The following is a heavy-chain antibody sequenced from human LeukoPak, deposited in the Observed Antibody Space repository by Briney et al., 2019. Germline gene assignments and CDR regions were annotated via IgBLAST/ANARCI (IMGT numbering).Heavy chain of an antibody. D-gene: IGHD1-26*01. J-gene: IGHJ3*02. V-gene: IGHV3-23*01. CDR3: AKPTGAPTRAFDI. CDR1: GFTFINYG. CDR2: ISGGSDIT. Sequence: PGGSLRLSCAASGFTFINYGMSWVRQAPGKGLEWVSVISGGSDITFYANFVKGRFTISRDNSKNTLYLQMNSLRAEDTAVYYCAKPTGAPTRAFDIWGQGTMVTVSS.